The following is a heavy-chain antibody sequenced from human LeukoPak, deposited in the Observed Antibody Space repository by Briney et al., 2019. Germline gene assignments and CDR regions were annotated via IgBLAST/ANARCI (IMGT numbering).Heavy chain of an antibody. CDR3: AKVSGVGATNWFDY. D-gene: IGHD1-26*01. CDR2: ISYDGSNK. V-gene: IGHV3-30*18. Sequence: SGGSLRLSCAASGFTFSSYGMHWVRQAPGKGLEWVAVISYDGSNKYYADSVKGRFTISRDNSKNTLYLQMNSLRAEDTAVYYCAKVSGVGATNWFDYWGQGTLVTVSS. CDR1: GFTFSSYG. J-gene: IGHJ4*02.